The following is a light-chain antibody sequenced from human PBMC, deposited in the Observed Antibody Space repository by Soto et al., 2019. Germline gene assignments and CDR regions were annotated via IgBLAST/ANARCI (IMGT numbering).Light chain of an antibody. CDR3: QQRTNWWT. V-gene: IGKV3-11*01. J-gene: IGKJ1*01. Sequence: VLTQSPATMSLSPGDRATLACRASQSVGIFLAWYQQKPGQAPRLLIYGASTRATGIPARFSGSGSGTDFTLSITSLEPADFTVYYWQQRTNWWTFGQGTKVEMK. CDR1: QSVGIF. CDR2: GAS.